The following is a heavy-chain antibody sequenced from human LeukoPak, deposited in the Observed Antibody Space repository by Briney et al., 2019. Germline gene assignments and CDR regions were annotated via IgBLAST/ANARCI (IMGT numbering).Heavy chain of an antibody. J-gene: IGHJ5*02. D-gene: IGHD1-7*01. V-gene: IGHV1-8*03. CDR2: MNPNSGNT. Sequence: ASVKISCKASGYTFTSYDINWVRQATGQGLEWMGWMNPNSGNTGYAQKFQGRVTITRNTSISTAYMELSSLRSEDTAVYYCARGRYNWNYVLGWFDPWGQGTLVTVSS. CDR1: GYTFTSYD. CDR3: ARGRYNWNYVLGWFDP.